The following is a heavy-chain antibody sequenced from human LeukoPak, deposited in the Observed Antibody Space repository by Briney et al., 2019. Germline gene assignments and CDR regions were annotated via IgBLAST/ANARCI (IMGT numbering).Heavy chain of an antibody. CDR1: GGSIGSYY. J-gene: IGHJ4*02. D-gene: IGHD6-19*01. V-gene: IGHV4-59*01. Sequence: SETLSLTCTVSGGSIGSYYWSWIRQPPGKGLEWIGHIYDTAYTDYNPSVKGRVTISVDTSKNQFSLKLSSVTAADTAVYYCAREVAGQLDYWGQGTLVTVSS. CDR3: AREVAGQLDY. CDR2: IYDTAYT.